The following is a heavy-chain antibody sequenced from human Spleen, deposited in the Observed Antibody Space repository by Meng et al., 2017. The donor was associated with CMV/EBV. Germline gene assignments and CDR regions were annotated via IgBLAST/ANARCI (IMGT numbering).Heavy chain of an antibody. D-gene: IGHD6-13*01. CDR3: AREDSSSWYGYYYYGMDV. CDR1: GFTFSSYA. CDR2: ISSNGGST. J-gene: IGHJ6*02. Sequence: GGSLRLSCAASGFTFSSYAMHWVRQAPGKGLEYVSAISSNGGSTYYADSVKGRFTISRDNSKNTLYLQMGSLRAEDMAVYYCAREDSSSWYGYYYYGMDVWGQGTMVTVSS. V-gene: IGHV3-64*02.